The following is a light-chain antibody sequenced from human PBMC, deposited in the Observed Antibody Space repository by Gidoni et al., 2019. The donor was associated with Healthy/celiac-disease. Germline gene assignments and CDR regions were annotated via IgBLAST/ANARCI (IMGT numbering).Light chain of an antibody. CDR3: YSTDSSGNIGV. Sequence: SYELTQPPSVSVSPGQTARIPCSGDALPKKYAYWYQQKSGQAPVLVLYADSKRPSGIPERFSGSSSGTMATLTISGAQVEDEADYYCYSTDSSGNIGVFGGGTKLTVL. V-gene: IGLV3-10*01. J-gene: IGLJ2*01. CDR2: ADS. CDR1: ALPKKY.